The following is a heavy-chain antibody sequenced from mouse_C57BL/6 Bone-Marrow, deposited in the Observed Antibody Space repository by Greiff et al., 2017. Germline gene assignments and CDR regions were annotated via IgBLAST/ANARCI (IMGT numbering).Heavy chain of an antibody. J-gene: IGHJ3*01. Sequence: EVKLMESGEGLVKPGGSLKLSCAASGFTFSSYAMSWVRQTPEKRLEWVAYFSSGGDYIYYAETVKGRFTISRDNARNTLYLQMSSLKSEDTAMYYCTRDFWFAYWGQETLVTVSA. V-gene: IGHV5-9-1*02. CDR3: TRDFWFAY. CDR1: GFTFSSYA. CDR2: FSSGGDYI.